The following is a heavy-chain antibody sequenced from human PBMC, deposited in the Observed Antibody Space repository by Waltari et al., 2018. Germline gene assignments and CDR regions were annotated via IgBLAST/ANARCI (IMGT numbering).Heavy chain of an antibody. CDR1: GFTVSSNY. CDR2: IYSGGST. D-gene: IGHD1-26*01. V-gene: IGHV3-53*02. Sequence: EVQLVETGGGLIQPGWSLRLSCAASGFTVSSNYMSWVRQAPGKGLEWVSVIYSGGSTYYADSVKGRFTISRDNSKNTLYLQMNSLRAEDTAVYYCAREGANIELDYWGQGTLVTVSS. J-gene: IGHJ4*02. CDR3: AREGANIELDY.